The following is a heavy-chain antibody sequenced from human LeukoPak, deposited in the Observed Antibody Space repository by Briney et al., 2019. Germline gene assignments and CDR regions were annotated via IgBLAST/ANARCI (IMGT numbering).Heavy chain of an antibody. CDR3: VRDPRIKAAGDDNWFDP. D-gene: IGHD6-13*01. Sequence: ASVKVSCKASGYTFTGHYMHWVRQAPGQGLEWMGWINPDSGGTDYAQKFQGRVTMTRDTSITTAYMELSRLTSDDTAVYFCVRDPRIKAAGDDNWFDPWGQGTLVSVSS. V-gene: IGHV1-2*02. CDR1: GYTFTGHY. J-gene: IGHJ5*02. CDR2: INPDSGGT.